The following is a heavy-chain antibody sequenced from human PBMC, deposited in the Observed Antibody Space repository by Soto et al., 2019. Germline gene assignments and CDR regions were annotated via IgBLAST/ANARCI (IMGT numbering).Heavy chain of an antibody. V-gene: IGHV4-34*01. CDR2: VNHGGTS. Sequence: QVQLQQWGAGLLKPSETLSLTCAVHGGSFSGYYWDWIRQPPGKGLEWIGEVNHGGTSNYNPSLKSPDIISVDPAKTLFSLRLPSWTAEGTSLSFCASSSVIRSTDLFHGLDLWGQGTTVTVSS. D-gene: IGHD3-16*02. CDR3: ASSSVIRSTDLFHGLDL. J-gene: IGHJ6*02. CDR1: GGSFSGYY.